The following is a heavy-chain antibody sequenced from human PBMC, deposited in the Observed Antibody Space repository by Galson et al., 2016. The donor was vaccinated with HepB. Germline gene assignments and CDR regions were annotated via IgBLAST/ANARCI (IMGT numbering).Heavy chain of an antibody. D-gene: IGHD3-16*01. J-gene: IGHJ2*01. Sequence: SVKVSCKASGFSFTNYYIHWVRQAPGQRPEWMGIINPSGGSATYAQRLQGRVSMTRDTSTSTVYMDLSSLRSDDTAVYYCARDIGGGWYFDLWGRGTLVTVSS. CDR1: GFSFTNYY. CDR3: ARDIGGGWYFDL. CDR2: INPSGGSA. V-gene: IGHV1-46*01.